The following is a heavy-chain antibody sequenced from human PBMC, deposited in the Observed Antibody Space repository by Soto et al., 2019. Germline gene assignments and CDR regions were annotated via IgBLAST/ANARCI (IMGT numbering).Heavy chain of an antibody. Sequence: GGSLRLSCAASGFTVSSNYMSWVRQAPGKGLEWVSVIYRGGSTYYADSVKGRFTISRDNSKNTLYLHMNSLRAEDTAVYYCARDQGEDSGYTFDYWGQGTLVTVSS. CDR1: GFTVSSNY. V-gene: IGHV3-66*01. CDR3: ARDQGEDSGYTFDY. J-gene: IGHJ4*02. CDR2: IYRGGST. D-gene: IGHD5-12*01.